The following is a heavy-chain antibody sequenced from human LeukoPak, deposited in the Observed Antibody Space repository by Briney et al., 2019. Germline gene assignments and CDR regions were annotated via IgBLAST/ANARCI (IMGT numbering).Heavy chain of an antibody. Sequence: SETLSLTCTVSGGXISSSSAYWGWIRQPPGKGLEWIGSIYYSKNTYYNPSLKSRVTISADTSKNQFSLTLGSASATDTAVYYCVSPRGFSYGYFDYWGQGTLVTVSS. V-gene: IGHV4-39*01. CDR2: IYYSKNT. CDR3: VSPRGFSYGYFDY. J-gene: IGHJ4*02. D-gene: IGHD5-18*01. CDR1: GGXISSSSAY.